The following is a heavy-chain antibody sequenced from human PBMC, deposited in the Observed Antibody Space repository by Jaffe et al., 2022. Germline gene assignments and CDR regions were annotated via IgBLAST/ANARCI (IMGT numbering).Heavy chain of an antibody. D-gene: IGHD4-17*01. Sequence: QVQLQESGPGLVKPSETLSLTCTVSGGSISSYYWSWIRQPPGKGLEWIGYIYYSGSTNYNPSLKSRVTISVDTSKNQFSLKLSSVTAADTAVYYCARGSSYGDYGGGFDAFDIWGQGTMVTVSS. CDR3: ARGSSYGDYGGGFDAFDI. CDR2: IYYSGST. CDR1: GGSISSYY. J-gene: IGHJ3*02. V-gene: IGHV4-59*01.